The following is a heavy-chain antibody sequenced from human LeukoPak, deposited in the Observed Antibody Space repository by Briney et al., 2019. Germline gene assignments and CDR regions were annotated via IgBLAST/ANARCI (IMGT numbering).Heavy chain of an antibody. V-gene: IGHV4-4*07. CDR1: GGSISGYY. J-gene: IGHJ4*02. CDR2: IYASGST. CDR3: AAQGSSSSDY. Sequence: SETLSLTCTVSGGSISGYYWSWIRQPAGKGLEWIGRIYASGSTNYNPSLKSRVTMSVDTSKNQFSLKLSSVTAADTAVYYCAAQGSSSSDYWGQGTLVTVSS. D-gene: IGHD6-6*01.